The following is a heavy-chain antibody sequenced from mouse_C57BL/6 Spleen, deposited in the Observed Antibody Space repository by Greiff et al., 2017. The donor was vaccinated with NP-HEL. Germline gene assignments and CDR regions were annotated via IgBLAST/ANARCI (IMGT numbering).Heavy chain of an antibody. Sequence: EVKVVESGGGLVKPGGSLKLSCAASGFTFSDYGMHWVRQAPEKGLEWVAYISSGSSTIYYADTVKGRFTISRDNAKNTLFLQMTSLRSEDTAMYYCARWGTTVALDYWGQGTTLTVSS. CDR3: ARWGTTVALDY. D-gene: IGHD1-1*01. CDR2: ISSGSSTI. J-gene: IGHJ2*01. CDR1: GFTFSDYG. V-gene: IGHV5-17*01.